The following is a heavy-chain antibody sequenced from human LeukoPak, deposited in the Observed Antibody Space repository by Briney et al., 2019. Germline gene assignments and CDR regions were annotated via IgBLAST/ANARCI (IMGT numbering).Heavy chain of an antibody. D-gene: IGHD3-10*01. V-gene: IGHV5-51*01. J-gene: IGHJ4*02. CDR1: GYSFGNYW. CDR2: IHPGDSDT. CDR3: ARRGEGPIGGIGY. Sequence: GESLKISCKASGYSFGNYWIGGVRQLPGKGLEWMGIIHPGDSDTTYRPSLRGHVTISAEKSITTAYLQWSSLKASDTAMYYCARRGEGPIGGIGYWGQGTLVTVSS.